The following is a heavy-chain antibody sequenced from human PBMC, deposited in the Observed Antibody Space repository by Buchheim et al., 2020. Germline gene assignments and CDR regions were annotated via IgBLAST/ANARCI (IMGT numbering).Heavy chain of an antibody. D-gene: IGHD2/OR15-2a*01. CDR1: GFTSSNYA. Sequence: EVQLLESGGDLVQPGGSLRLSCAASGFTSSNYAMTWVRQAPGKGLEWVSTINDSGDKTYYADSVKGRFTISRDNSKNTLYLQMDSLGVEDTAEYYCAKNFAAANHGIDVWGPGAT. J-gene: IGHJ6*02. CDR2: INDSGDKT. V-gene: IGHV3-23*01. CDR3: AKNFAAANHGIDV.